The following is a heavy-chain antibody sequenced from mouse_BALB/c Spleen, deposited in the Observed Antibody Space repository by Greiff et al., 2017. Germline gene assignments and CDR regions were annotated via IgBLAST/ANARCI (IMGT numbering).Heavy chain of an antibody. Sequence: DVMLVESGGGLVKPGGSLKLSCAASGFTFSSYAMSWVRQTPEKRLEWVASISSGGSTYYPDSVKGRFTISRDNARNILYLQMSSLRSEDTAMYYCARSPLLPHYFDYWGQGTTLTVSS. CDR2: ISSGGST. J-gene: IGHJ2*01. CDR1: GFTFSSYA. D-gene: IGHD1-1*01. V-gene: IGHV5-6-5*01. CDR3: ARSPLLPHYFDY.